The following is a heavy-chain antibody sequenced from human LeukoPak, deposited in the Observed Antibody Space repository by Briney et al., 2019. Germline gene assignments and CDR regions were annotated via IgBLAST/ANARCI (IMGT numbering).Heavy chain of an antibody. CDR2: ISGRSGDT. CDR3: AKARYYFDSSGYSGLDS. D-gene: IGHD3-22*01. Sequence: GGSLRLSCAASGFTFSPYAMSWVRQAPGKGLEWVSSISGRSGDTYYADSVKGRCTISRDNSKNTLYLEMNSLRAEDTAVYYCAKARYYFDSSGYSGLDSWGQGTLVTVSS. CDR1: GFTFSPYA. V-gene: IGHV3-23*01. J-gene: IGHJ4*02.